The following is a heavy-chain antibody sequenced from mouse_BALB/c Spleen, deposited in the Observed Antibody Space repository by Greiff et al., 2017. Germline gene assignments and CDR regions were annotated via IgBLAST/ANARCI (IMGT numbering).Heavy chain of an antibody. CDR1: GFNIKDTY. CDR2: IDPANGNT. Sequence: EVQLQQSGAELVKPGASVKLSCTASGFNIKDTYMHWVKQRPEQGLEWIGRIDPANGNTKYDPKFQGKATITADTSSNTAYLQLSSLTSEDTSVYYCARLSSYGNYEGNWGQGTTLTVSS. V-gene: IGHV14-3*02. CDR3: ARLSSYGNYEGN. J-gene: IGHJ2*01. D-gene: IGHD2-1*01.